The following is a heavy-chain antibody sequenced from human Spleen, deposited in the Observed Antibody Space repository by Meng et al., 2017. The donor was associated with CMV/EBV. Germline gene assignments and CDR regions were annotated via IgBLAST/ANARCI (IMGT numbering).Heavy chain of an antibody. D-gene: IGHD7-27*01. V-gene: IGHV1-18*04. CDR3: ARGTGIFDY. CDR2: ISPSIGST. CDR1: GYTFTSHG. Sequence: RVSCRASGYTFTSHGITWVRQAPGQGLEWMGWISPSIGSTNYVQKLEGRVTMTTDRSTTTAYLELRSLRYDDTAVYFCARGTGIFDYWGQGTLVTVSS. J-gene: IGHJ4*02.